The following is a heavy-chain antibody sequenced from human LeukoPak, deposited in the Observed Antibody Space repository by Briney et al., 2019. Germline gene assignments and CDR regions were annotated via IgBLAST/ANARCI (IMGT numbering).Heavy chain of an antibody. J-gene: IGHJ4*02. CDR3: AVAYCGGDCYSGGYFDY. V-gene: IGHV3-23*01. Sequence: PGGSLRLSCAASGFTFSSYAMSWVRHAPGKGLELVSAISGSGGSTYYADSVKGRFTISRDNSKNTLYLQMNSLRAEDTAVYYCAVAYCGGDCYSGGYFDYWGQGTLVTVSS. D-gene: IGHD2-21*01. CDR2: ISGSGGST. CDR1: GFTFSSYA.